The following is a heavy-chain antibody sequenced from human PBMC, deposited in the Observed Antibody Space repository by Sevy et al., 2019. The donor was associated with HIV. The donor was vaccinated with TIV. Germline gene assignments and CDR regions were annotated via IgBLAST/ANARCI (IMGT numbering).Heavy chain of an antibody. Sequence: GGSLRLSCAASGFTFSNYAMNWVRQAPGKGLEWVSGISGSGGSGDKTNYADSVKGRFTIFRDDSKNSLYLQLNSLRAEDMAIYDCAMKYDSSGYFDYWGQGTLVTVSS. J-gene: IGHJ4*02. CDR3: AMKYDSSGYFDY. CDR1: GFTFSNYA. V-gene: IGHV3-23*01. CDR2: ISGSGGSGDKT. D-gene: IGHD3-22*01.